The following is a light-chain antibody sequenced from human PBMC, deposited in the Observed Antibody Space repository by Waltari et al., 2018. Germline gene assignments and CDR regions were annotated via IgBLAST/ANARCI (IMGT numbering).Light chain of an antibody. V-gene: IGKV4-1*01. CDR3: QQYFTTPYT. J-gene: IGKJ2*01. Sequence: DIVLTQSPDSLAVSLGERVTFNCKSSQSLLYSSNNRNYLAWYQQRAGQSPKLLIYGASTREMGVPGRFHGSGSGTDFTLTISSLQAEDVAIYYCQQYFTTPYTFGRGTKLEIK. CDR1: QSLLYSSNNRNY. CDR2: GAS.